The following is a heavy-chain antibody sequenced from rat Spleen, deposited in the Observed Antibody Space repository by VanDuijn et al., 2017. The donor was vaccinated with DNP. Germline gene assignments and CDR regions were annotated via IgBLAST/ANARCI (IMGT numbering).Heavy chain of an antibody. J-gene: IGHJ3*01. D-gene: IGHD1-6*01. CDR3: ARGPFDTTDNWFAY. V-gene: IGHV5-31*01. Sequence: EVQLVESGGGLVQPGRSLKLSCVASGFTFNNYWMTWIRQVPGKGLEWVASITSSGGNTYYRDSVKGRFTISRDNVKSTLYLQMDSLRSEETATYYCARGPFDTTDNWFAYWGQGTLVTVSS. CDR1: GFTFNNYW. CDR2: ITSSGGNT.